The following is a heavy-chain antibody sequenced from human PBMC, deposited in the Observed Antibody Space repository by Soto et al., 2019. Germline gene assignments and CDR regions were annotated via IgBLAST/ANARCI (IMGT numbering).Heavy chain of an antibody. Sequence: QITLKESGPTLVNPTQTLTLTCTFSGFSLSTSGVGVGWIRQPPGKALEWLALIYWNDDKRYSPSLKSRLTISKDTSKNQVVLTMTDMDPVDTATDYCAHRLFDYSNYGWYFDLWGRGTLVTVSS. V-gene: IGHV2-5*01. CDR2: IYWNDDK. CDR3: AHRLFDYSNYGWYFDL. J-gene: IGHJ2*01. CDR1: GFSLSTSGVG. D-gene: IGHD4-4*01.